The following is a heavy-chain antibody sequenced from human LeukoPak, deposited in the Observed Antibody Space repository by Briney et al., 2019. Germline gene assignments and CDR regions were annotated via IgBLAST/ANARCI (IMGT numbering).Heavy chain of an antibody. CDR3: ARDLRTYNWNYVLY. CDR2: INPNSGGT. D-gene: IGHD1-7*01. J-gene: IGHJ4*02. V-gene: IGHV1-2*02. CDR1: GCTFTGYY. Sequence: GASVKVSCKASGCTFTGYYMHWVRQAPGQGLEWMGWINPNSGGTNYAQKFQGRVTMTRDTSISTAYMELSRLRSDDTAVYYCARDLRTYNWNYVLYWGQGTLVTVSS.